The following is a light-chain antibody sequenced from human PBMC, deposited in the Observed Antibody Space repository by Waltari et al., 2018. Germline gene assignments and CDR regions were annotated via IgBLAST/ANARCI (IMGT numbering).Light chain of an antibody. CDR2: DAS. CDR3: QQRSNWPPSEIFT. Sequence: EIVLTQSPATLSLSPGERATLSCRASQSVSSYLAWYQQKPGQAPRLLIYDASNRATGIPARFSGSGSGTDFTLTISSLEPEDFAVYYCQQRSNWPPSEIFTFGPGTKVDIK. J-gene: IGKJ3*01. V-gene: IGKV3-11*01. CDR1: QSVSSY.